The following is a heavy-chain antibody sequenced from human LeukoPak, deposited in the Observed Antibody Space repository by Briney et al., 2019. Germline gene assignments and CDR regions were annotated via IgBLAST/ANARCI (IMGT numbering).Heavy chain of an antibody. J-gene: IGHJ3*01. CDR2: IWPGESASET. CDR3: ARRRGVARGAFDL. D-gene: IGHD3-10*01. CDR1: GYLFSSYW. V-gene: IGHV5-51*01. Sequence: GESLNISCKGFGYLFSSYWVGWVRQTPGKGLEWMGMIWPGESASETRYRPSFQGHVIMSVDKSISTAYLTWASGKASDTAKYYCARRRGVARGAFDLWGQGTMVAVSP.